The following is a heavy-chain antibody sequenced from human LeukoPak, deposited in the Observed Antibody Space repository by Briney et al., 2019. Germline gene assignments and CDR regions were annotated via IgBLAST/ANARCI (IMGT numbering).Heavy chain of an antibody. D-gene: IGHD1-26*01. V-gene: IGHV4-39*07. CDR3: ARDGRSGSYYYYMDV. Sequence: SETLSLTCTVSGGSISSSSYYWGWIRQPPGKGLEWIGRIYTSGRTNYNPSLKSRVTISVDTSKNQFSLKLSSVTAADTAVYYCARDGRSGSYYYYMDVWGKGTTVTVSS. J-gene: IGHJ6*03. CDR1: GGSISSSSYY. CDR2: IYTSGRT.